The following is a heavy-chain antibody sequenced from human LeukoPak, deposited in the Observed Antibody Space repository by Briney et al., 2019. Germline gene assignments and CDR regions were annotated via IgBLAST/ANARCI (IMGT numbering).Heavy chain of an antibody. J-gene: IGHJ4*02. D-gene: IGHD1-26*01. Sequence: AASVKLSCKASGGTFSSYAISWVRQAPGQGLEWMGWINSNRGDTKYAPKFQGRVTMTRDTSISTAYMELSRLRSDDTAVYYCARDRSITEKYSGSYFPDYWGQGTLVTVSS. V-gene: IGHV1-2*02. CDR3: ARDRSITEKYSGSYFPDY. CDR1: GGTFSSYA. CDR2: INSNRGDT.